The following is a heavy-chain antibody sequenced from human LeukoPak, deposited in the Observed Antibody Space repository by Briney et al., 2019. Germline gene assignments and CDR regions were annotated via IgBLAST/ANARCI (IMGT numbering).Heavy chain of an antibody. CDR2: IKRDGSEE. V-gene: IGHV3-7*01. D-gene: IGHD5-24*01. CDR1: GFTFSSYG. Sequence: AGGSLRLSCAAPGFTFSSYGMHWVRQAPGKGLEWVANIKRDGSEENYVDSVKGRFTVSRDNAKNSLFLQMNSLRVEDTAVYYCAREVEAALDPWGQGTLVTVSS. J-gene: IGHJ5*02. CDR3: AREVEAALDP.